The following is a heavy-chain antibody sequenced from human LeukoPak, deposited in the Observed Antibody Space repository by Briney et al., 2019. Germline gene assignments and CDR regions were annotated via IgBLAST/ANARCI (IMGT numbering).Heavy chain of an antibody. CDR3: ARDSGGSGSYYRLDY. CDR1: GGAFSSYA. Sequence: SVRVSCKASGGAFSSYAFSWVRQAPGQGLEWMGGIIPIFGTADYAQKFQGRVTITADESTSTAYMELSSLRSEDTAVYYCARDSGGSGSYYRLDYWGQGTLVTVSS. CDR2: IIPIFGTA. D-gene: IGHD3-10*01. V-gene: IGHV1-69*01. J-gene: IGHJ4*02.